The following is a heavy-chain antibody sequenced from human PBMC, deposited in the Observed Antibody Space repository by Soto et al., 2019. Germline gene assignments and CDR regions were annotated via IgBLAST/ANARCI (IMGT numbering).Heavy chain of an antibody. Sequence: SETLSLTCAVYGGSFSGYYWSWIRQPPGKGLEWIGEINHSGSTNYNPSLKSRVTISVDTSKNQFSLKLSSVTAADTAVYYCARGPSVGGYDSSGYYSNWFDPWGQGTLVTVSS. CDR1: GGSFSGYY. CDR3: ARGPSVGGYDSSGYYSNWFDP. D-gene: IGHD3-22*01. J-gene: IGHJ5*02. CDR2: INHSGST. V-gene: IGHV4-34*01.